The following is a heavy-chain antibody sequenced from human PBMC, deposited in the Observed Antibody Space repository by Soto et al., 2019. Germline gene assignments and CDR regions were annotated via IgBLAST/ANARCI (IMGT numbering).Heavy chain of an antibody. Sequence: EVQLLESGGGLVQPGESLRLSCAASGFTFSSYAMSWVRQAPGKGLEWVSVISGSDDSTYYADSVKGRFTISRDNSKNTLYLQMNTPRAEDTAVYYCAKMSSSSTFDYWGQGTLVTVSS. CDR3: AKMSSSSTFDY. J-gene: IGHJ4*02. CDR1: GFTFSSYA. V-gene: IGHV3-23*01. D-gene: IGHD6-6*01. CDR2: ISGSDDST.